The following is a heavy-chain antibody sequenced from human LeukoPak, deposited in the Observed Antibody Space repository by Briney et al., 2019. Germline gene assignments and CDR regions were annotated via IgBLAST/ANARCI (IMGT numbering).Heavy chain of an antibody. V-gene: IGHV4-38-2*02. Sequence: SETLSLTCTVSGYSISSGYYWGWIRQPPGKGLEWIGEINHSGSTNYNPSLKSRVTISVDTSKNQFSLKLSSVTAADTAVYYCARGYYYYYYYMDVWGKGTTVTVSS. J-gene: IGHJ6*03. CDR1: GYSISSGYY. CDR3: ARGYYYYYYYMDV. CDR2: INHSGST.